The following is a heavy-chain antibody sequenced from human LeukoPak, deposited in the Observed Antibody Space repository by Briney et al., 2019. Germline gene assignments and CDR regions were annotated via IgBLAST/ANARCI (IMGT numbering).Heavy chain of an antibody. CDR1: GYSFTSYW. Sequence: GESLKISCKASGYSFTSYWIGWVRQMPGKGLEWMGIIYPGDSDTRYSPSFQGQVTISADKFISTAYLQWSSLKASDAAIYYCARHDGVMSSVDYWGQGTLVTVSS. V-gene: IGHV5-51*01. J-gene: IGHJ4*02. CDR3: ARHDGVMSSVDY. CDR2: IYPGDSDT. D-gene: IGHD3-16*01.